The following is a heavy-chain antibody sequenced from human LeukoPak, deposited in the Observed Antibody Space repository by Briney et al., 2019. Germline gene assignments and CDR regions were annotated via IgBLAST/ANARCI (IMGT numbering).Heavy chain of an antibody. CDR1: GGTFSSYA. D-gene: IGHD5-24*01. Sequence: SVKVSCKASGGTFSSYAISWVRQAPGQGLEWMGGIIPIFGTANYAQKFQGRVTITADESTSTAYMELSSLRSEDTAVYYCAREGDGYNYSDFDYWGQGTLVTVSS. CDR2: IIPIFGTA. CDR3: AREGDGYNYSDFDY. V-gene: IGHV1-69*13. J-gene: IGHJ4*02.